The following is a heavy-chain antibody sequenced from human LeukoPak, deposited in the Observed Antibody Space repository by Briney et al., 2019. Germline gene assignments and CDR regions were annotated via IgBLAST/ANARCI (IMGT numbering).Heavy chain of an antibody. V-gene: IGHV4-39*07. J-gene: IGHJ3*02. Sequence: SETLSLTCTVSGGSISSSSYYWGWIRQPPGKGLEWIGSIYYSGSTYYNPSLKSRVTISVDTSKNQFSLKLSSVTAADTAVYYCARAIFSPLGAFDIWGQGTMVTVSS. CDR3: ARAIFSPLGAFDI. D-gene: IGHD2/OR15-2a*01. CDR1: GGSISSSSYY. CDR2: IYYSGST.